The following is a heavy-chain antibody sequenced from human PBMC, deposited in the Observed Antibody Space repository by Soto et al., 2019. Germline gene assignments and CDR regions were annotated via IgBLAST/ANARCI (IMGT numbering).Heavy chain of an antibody. J-gene: IGHJ5*02. V-gene: IGHV1-69*13. CDR2: IIPIFGTA. Sequence: RASVKVSCKASGGTFSSYAISWVRQAPGQGLEWMGGIIPIFGTANYAQKFQGRVTITADESTSTAYMELSSLRSEDTAVYYCAREYSSSPGWFDPWGQGTLVTVSS. CDR3: AREYSSSPGWFDP. CDR1: GGTFSSYA. D-gene: IGHD6-6*01.